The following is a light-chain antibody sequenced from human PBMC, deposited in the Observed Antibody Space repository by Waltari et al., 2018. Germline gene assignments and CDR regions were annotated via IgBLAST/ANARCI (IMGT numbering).Light chain of an antibody. CDR3: SSYGGTYFV. V-gene: IGLV2-11*01. CDR1: SNDVGGYHY. CDR2: DVT. J-gene: IGLJ2*01. Sequence: QSALTQPRSVSGSPGQSVTISCTGTSNDVGGYHYVSWYQHHPGEVPKLMIYDVTKRPSGVPDRFSGSKSGNTASLTISGLQADDEADYYCSSYGGTYFVFGGGTRLTVL.